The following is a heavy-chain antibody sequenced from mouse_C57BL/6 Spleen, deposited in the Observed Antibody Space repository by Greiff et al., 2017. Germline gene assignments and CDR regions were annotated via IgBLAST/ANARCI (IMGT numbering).Heavy chain of an antibody. V-gene: IGHV5-9*01. D-gene: IGHD2-5*01. J-gene: IGHJ2*01. CDR1: GFTFSSYT. CDR2: ISGGGGNT. CDR3: ASHYSNYFDY. Sequence: DVQLVESGGGLVKPGGSLKLSCAASGFTFSSYTMSWVRQTPEKRLEWVATISGGGGNTYYPDSVKGRFTISRDNAKNTLYLQMSSLRSEDTALYYCASHYSNYFDYWGQGTTLTVSS.